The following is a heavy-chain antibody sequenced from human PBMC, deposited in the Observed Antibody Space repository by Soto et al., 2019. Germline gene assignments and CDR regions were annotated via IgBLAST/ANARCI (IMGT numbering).Heavy chain of an antibody. CDR2: ISNSAST. CDR1: GVVIRSDAYY. V-gene: IGHV4-31*11. Sequence: PSDTLSLTGAVSGVVIRSDAYYWSWIRQHPGKGLEWIGFISNSASTNYNPSLKSRVTISADTSKSQFSLRLTSVTAPATGVHFRERYRFSGTWSKFDYWGHGTLVTVSS. CDR3: ERYRFSGTWSKFDY. J-gene: IGHJ4*01. D-gene: IGHD6-13*01.